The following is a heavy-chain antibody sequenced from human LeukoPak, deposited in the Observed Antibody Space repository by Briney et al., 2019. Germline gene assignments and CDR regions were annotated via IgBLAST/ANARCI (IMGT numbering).Heavy chain of an antibody. J-gene: IGHJ3*02. D-gene: IGHD3-22*01. V-gene: IGHV1-18*01. CDR1: AYTLTELS. Sequence: GASVKVSCKISAYTLTELSMHWVRQAPGQGLEWMGWISAYNGNTNYAQKLQGRVTMTTDTSTSTAYMELRSLRSDDTAVYYCAREPYDSSDDAFDIWGQGTMVTVSS. CDR2: ISAYNGNT. CDR3: AREPYDSSDDAFDI.